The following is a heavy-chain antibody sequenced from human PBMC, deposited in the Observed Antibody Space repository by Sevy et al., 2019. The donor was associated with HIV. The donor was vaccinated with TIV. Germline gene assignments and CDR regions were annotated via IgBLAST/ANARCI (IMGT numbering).Heavy chain of an antibody. D-gene: IGHD4-4*01. CDR3: ARDTLHGYGMDV. Sequence: SETLSLTCTDSGGSISSYYWSWIRQPPGKGLEWIGYIYYSGSTNYNPSLKSRVTISVDTSKNQFSLKLSSVTAADTAVYYCARDTLHGYGMDVWGQGTTVTVSS. V-gene: IGHV4-59*01. CDR2: IYYSGST. CDR1: GGSISSYY. J-gene: IGHJ6*02.